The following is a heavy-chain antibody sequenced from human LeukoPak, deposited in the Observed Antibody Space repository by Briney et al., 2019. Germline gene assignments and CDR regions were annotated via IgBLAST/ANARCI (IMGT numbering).Heavy chain of an antibody. Sequence: PSETLSLTCAVYGGSFSGYYWSWIRQPPGKGLEWIGEINHSGSTNYNPSLKSRVTISVDTSKNQFSLKLSSVTAADTAVYYCAREGRGAAAGTLSWGQGTLVTVSS. CDR3: AREGRGAAAGTLS. J-gene: IGHJ5*02. D-gene: IGHD6-13*01. V-gene: IGHV4-34*01. CDR1: GGSFSGYY. CDR2: INHSGST.